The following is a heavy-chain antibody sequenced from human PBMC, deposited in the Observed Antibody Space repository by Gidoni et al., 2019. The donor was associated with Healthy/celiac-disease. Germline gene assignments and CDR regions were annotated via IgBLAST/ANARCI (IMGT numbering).Heavy chain of an antibody. CDR1: GLTFRCYA. CDR3: VKDSDYDILTGYLLDY. D-gene: IGHD3-9*01. V-gene: IGHV3-64D*09. Sequence: EVQLVESGGGVVQPGGSLRLSCPASGLTFRCYAMHWVRQAPRKGLEYVSAISSNGGSTYYADSVKGRFTITRDNSKNTLYLQMSSLRAEDTAVYYCVKDSDYDILTGYLLDYWGQGTLVTVSS. CDR2: ISSNGGST. J-gene: IGHJ4*02.